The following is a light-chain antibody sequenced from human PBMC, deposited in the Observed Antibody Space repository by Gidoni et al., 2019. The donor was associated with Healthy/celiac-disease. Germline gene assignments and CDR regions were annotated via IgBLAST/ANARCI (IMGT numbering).Light chain of an antibody. V-gene: IGKV3-11*01. J-gene: IGKJ5*01. CDR3: QQRSNWPPGT. Sequence: EIVLTQSPATLSLSPGERATLSCRASQSVSSYLAWYQQKPGQAPRLLIYDASNRATAVPARFSGSGSGTDFTLTISSLEPEDFAVYYCQQRSNWPPGTFXQXTRLEIK. CDR2: DAS. CDR1: QSVSSY.